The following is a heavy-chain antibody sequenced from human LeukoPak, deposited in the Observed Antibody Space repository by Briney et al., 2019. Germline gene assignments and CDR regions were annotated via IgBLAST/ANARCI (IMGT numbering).Heavy chain of an antibody. J-gene: IGHJ4*02. V-gene: IGHV1-69*05. CDR2: IIPIFGTA. Sequence: ASVKVSCKASGGTFSSYAISWVRQAPGQGLEWMGGIIPIFGTANYAQKFQGRVTITTDESTSTAYMELSSLRSEDTAVYYCARGNPPPQGSKRNYYDSSGYYLPLGYWGQGTLVTVSS. CDR3: ARGNPPPQGSKRNYYDSSGYYLPLGY. D-gene: IGHD3-22*01. CDR1: GGTFSSYA.